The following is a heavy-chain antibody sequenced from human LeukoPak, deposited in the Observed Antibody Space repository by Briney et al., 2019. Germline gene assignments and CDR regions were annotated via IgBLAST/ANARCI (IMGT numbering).Heavy chain of an antibody. CDR2: INHSGST. D-gene: IGHD1-26*01. V-gene: IGHV4-34*01. J-gene: IGHJ6*03. Sequence: SETLSLTCAVYGGSFSGYYWSWIRQPPGKGLEWIGDINHSGSTNYNPSLKSRVTISVDTSRNQFSLKLSSVTAADTAVYYCAGGSYVVATTFTFPFYYYMDVWGKGTTVTVSS. CDR3: AGGSYVVATTFTFPFYYYMDV. CDR1: GGSFSGYY.